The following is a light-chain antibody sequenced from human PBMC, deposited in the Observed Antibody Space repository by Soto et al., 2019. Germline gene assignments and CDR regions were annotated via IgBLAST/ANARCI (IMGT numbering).Light chain of an antibody. CDR3: QQYISYSSYT. CDR1: QSVSSW. Sequence: DIQMTQSPSTLSASVGDRVTITCRASQSVSSWLAWFQQKPGKAPKLLIYKASSLETGVPSRFSGSGSGTEFTLTIISLQPDDFATYYCQQYISYSSYTFGQGTKLEIK. V-gene: IGKV1-5*03. J-gene: IGKJ2*01. CDR2: KAS.